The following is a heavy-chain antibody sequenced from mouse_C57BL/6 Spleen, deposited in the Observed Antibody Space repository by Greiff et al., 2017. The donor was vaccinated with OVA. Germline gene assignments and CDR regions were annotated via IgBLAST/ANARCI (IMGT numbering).Heavy chain of an antibody. CDR1: GYTFTDHT. CDR2: IYPRDGST. Sequence: VKLQQSDAELVKPGASVKISCKVSGYTFTDHTIHWMKQRPEQGLEWIGYIYPRDGSTKYNEKFKGKATLTADKSSSTAYMQLNSLTSEDSAVYFCARNYDYEIYYFDYWGQGTTLTVSS. D-gene: IGHD2-4*01. J-gene: IGHJ2*01. CDR3: ARNYDYEIYYFDY. V-gene: IGHV1-78*01.